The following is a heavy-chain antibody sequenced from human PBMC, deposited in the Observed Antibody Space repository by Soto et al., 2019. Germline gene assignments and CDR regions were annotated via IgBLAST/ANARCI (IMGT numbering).Heavy chain of an antibody. J-gene: IGHJ4*02. CDR1: GGSISSGGYY. CDR3: ARGVTLVRGVIHTPYFDY. Sequence: SETLSLTCAVSGGSISSGGYYWSWIRQHPGKGLEWIGYIYYSGSTYYNPSLKSRVTISVDTSKNQFSLKLSSVTAADTAVYYCARGVTLVRGVIHTPYFDYWGQGALVTVSS. CDR2: IYYSGST. D-gene: IGHD3-10*01. V-gene: IGHV4-31*11.